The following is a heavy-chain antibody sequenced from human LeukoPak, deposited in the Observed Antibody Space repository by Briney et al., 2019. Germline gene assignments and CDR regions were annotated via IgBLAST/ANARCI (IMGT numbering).Heavy chain of an antibody. CDR1: GFTFNNYY. V-gene: IGHV3-21*01. CDR2: IYSNGRYI. CDR3: ARELPQRAFYI. J-gene: IGHJ3*02. Sequence: GGSLRLSCAASGFTFNNYYMSWVRQAPGKGLEWVSFIYSNGRYIYHADSVKGRVTISRDYAKNSLYLQINSLRDEDTAVYSCARELPQRAFYIWGEEKMVTLSS. D-gene: IGHD5-18*01.